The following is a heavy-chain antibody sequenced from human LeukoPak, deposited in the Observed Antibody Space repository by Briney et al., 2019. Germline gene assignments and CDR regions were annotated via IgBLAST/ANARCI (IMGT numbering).Heavy chain of an antibody. Sequence: SETLSLTCAVHGGSFSGYHWNWIRQSPEKGLEWIGEINDRGHTNYNPSLKSRVTISVDTSKKQFSLRLSSVTAADTAVYCCARDPTTVVTLPYYFDFWGQGTLVAVSS. CDR3: ARDPTTVVTLPYYFDF. J-gene: IGHJ4*02. CDR1: GGSFSGYH. CDR2: INDRGHT. D-gene: IGHD4-23*01. V-gene: IGHV4-34*01.